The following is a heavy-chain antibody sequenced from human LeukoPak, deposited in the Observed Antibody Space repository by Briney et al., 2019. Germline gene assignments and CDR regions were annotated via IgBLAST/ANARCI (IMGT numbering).Heavy chain of an antibody. CDR1: GGSVSNYY. V-gene: IGHV4-59*08. Sequence: SETLSLTCSVSGGSVSNYYWSWIRQPPRKGLEWIGYVYYTGSTNYNPSLKSRVTMFEDKSKNQFSLRLSSVTAADTAVYYCARITHYYDSSGYYYFDNWGQGTLVTVSS. CDR3: ARITHYYDSSGYYYFDN. CDR2: VYYTGST. J-gene: IGHJ4*02. D-gene: IGHD3-22*01.